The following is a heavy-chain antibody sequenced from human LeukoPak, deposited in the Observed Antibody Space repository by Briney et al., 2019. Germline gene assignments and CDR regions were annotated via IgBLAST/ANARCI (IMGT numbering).Heavy chain of an antibody. CDR2: ISWNSGSI. D-gene: IGHD1-26*01. CDR3: AKVDRWELLACAFDI. V-gene: IGHV3-9*01. J-gene: IGHJ3*02. Sequence: PGKSLRLSCAASGFTFDDYAMHWVRQAPGKGLEWVSGISWNSGSIGYADSVKGRFTISRDNAKNSLYLQMNSLRAEDTALYYCAKVDRWELLACAFDIWGQGTMVTVSS. CDR1: GFTFDDYA.